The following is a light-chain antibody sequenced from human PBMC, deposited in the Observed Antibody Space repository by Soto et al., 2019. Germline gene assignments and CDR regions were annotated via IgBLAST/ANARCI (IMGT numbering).Light chain of an antibody. CDR1: QSISGA. CDR3: QHYNSYSEA. J-gene: IGKJ1*01. CDR2: GAS. Sequence: IVMTQSPATLSVSPGGRATLSCRASQSISGALAWYQQKPGQAPRLLIYGASTRATSFPARFSGSVSGTECALTISSLQTDDCATYYCQHYNSYSEAFGQGTKVDIK. V-gene: IGKV3-15*01.